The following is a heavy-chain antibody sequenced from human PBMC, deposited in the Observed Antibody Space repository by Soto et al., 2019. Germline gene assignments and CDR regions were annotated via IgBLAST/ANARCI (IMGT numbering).Heavy chain of an antibody. D-gene: IGHD3-10*01. CDR1: GYTFTSYG. CDR3: ASPGPQGNYYYYGMDV. V-gene: IGHV1-18*01. CDR2: ISAYNGNT. Sequence: GASVKVSCKASGYTFTSYGISWVRQAPGQGLEWMGWISAYNGNTNYAQKLQGRVTMTTDTSTSTAYMELRSLRSDDTAVYYCASPGPQGNYYYYGMDVWGQGTTVTVSS. J-gene: IGHJ6*02.